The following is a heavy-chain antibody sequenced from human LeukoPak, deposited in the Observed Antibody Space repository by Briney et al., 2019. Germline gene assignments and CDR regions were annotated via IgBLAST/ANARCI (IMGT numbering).Heavy chain of an antibody. D-gene: IGHD3-9*01. V-gene: IGHV4-59*01. CDR2: IYYSGST. CDR3: AAHRRGYYDILTGYDY. J-gene: IGHJ4*02. Sequence: SETLSLTRTVSGGSISSYYWSWIRQPPGKGLEWIGYIYYSGSTNYNPSLKSRVTISVDTSKNQFSLKLSSVTAADTAVYYCAAHRRGYYDILTGYDYWGQGTLVTVSS. CDR1: GGSISSYY.